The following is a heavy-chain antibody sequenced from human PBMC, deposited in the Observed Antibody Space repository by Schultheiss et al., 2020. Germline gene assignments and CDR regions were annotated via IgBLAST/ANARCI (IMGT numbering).Heavy chain of an antibody. J-gene: IGHJ4*02. Sequence: GGSLRLSCAASGFTFSSYAMHWVRQAPGKGLEWVAVISYDGSNKYYADSVKGRFTISRDNSKNTLYLQMNSLRAEDTAVYYCARDSLRVRAYSQEPGSLDYWGQGTLVNVSS. D-gene: IGHD3-10*01. CDR3: ARDSLRVRAYSQEPGSLDY. V-gene: IGHV3-30-3*01. CDR2: ISYDGSNK. CDR1: GFTFSSYA.